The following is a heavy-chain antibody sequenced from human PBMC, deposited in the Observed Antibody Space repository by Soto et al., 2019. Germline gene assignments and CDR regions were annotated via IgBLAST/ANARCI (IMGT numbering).Heavy chain of an antibody. J-gene: IGHJ1*01. CDR1: GFTFSSYG. V-gene: IGHV3-30*18. D-gene: IGHD3-22*01. Sequence: QVQLVESGGGVVQPGRSLRLSCAASGFTFSSYGMHWVRQAPGKGLEWVAVISYDGSNKYYADSVKGRFTISRDNSKNTLYLQMNSLRAEDTAVYYCAKGRDEDSSGYHLFQHWGQGTLVTVSS. CDR3: AKGRDEDSSGYHLFQH. CDR2: ISYDGSNK.